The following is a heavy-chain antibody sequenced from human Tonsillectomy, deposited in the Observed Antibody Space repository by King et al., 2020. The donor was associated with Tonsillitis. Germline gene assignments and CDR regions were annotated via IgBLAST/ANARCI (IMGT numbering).Heavy chain of an antibody. CDR2: ISGSGGST. D-gene: IGHD4-23*01. V-gene: IGHV3-23*04. CDR1: GFTFSNYA. J-gene: IGHJ4*02. CDR3: AKGFYGGTFDY. Sequence: VQLVESGGGLVQPGGSLRFSCAASGFTFSNYAMSWVRQAPGKGLEWVSGISGSGGSTYYADSVKGRFTISRDNSKNTLSLQMSSLRAEDTAVYYCAKGFYGGTFDYWGQGTLVTVSS.